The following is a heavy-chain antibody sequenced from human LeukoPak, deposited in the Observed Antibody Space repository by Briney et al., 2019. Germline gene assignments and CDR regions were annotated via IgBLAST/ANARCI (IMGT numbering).Heavy chain of an antibody. CDR1: GGSFSGYY. J-gene: IGHJ4*02. V-gene: IGHV4-34*01. Sequence: SETLSLTCAVYGGSFSGYYWSWIRQPPGEGLECIGEINHSGNTNYNPSLKSRVTMSVDTSSNQLSLKLTAVTAADAAVYYCARDESTGSGWGQGTLVTVSS. D-gene: IGHD3-10*01. CDR3: ARDESTGSG. CDR2: INHSGNT.